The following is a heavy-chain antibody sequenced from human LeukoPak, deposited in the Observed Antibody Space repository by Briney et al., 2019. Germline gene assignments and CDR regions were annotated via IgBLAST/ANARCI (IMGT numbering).Heavy chain of an antibody. V-gene: IGHV3-21*01. CDR1: GFTFSPYS. Sequence: GGSLRLSCAASGFTFSPYSMNWAGQAPGRGLEWVSFISSGGDYIYYADSVKGRFTISRDNAKNSLYLQMNSLRAEDTAVYFCARDLGIVGRAFDIWGQGTMVTVSS. CDR2: ISSGGDYI. CDR3: ARDLGIVGRAFDI. J-gene: IGHJ3*02. D-gene: IGHD2/OR15-2a*01.